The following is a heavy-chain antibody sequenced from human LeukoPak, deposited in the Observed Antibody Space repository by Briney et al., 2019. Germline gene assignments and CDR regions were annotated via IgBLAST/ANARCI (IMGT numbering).Heavy chain of an antibody. CDR1: GGTFSSYA. D-gene: IGHD1-26*01. V-gene: IGHV1-69*04. Sequence: SVKVSCKASGGTFSSYAISWVRQAPGQGLEWMGRIIPIVGMTNYAQKFQGRVTITADKSTSTAYMELRSLISEDTAVYYCARGGAGDVGFWGQGTLVIVSS. J-gene: IGHJ4*02. CDR2: IIPIVGMT. CDR3: ARGGAGDVGF.